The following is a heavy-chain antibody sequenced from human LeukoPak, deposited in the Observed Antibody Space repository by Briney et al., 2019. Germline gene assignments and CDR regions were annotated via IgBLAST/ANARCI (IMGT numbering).Heavy chain of an antibody. CDR2: INPSGGST. CDR3: ARDSGMKQQLDYFDY. V-gene: IGHV1-46*01. J-gene: IGHJ4*02. CDR1: GYTFTSYY. Sequence: ASVKVSCKASGYTFTSYYMHWVRQAPGQGLEWMGIINPSGGSTSHTQKFQGRVAMTRDTSTSTVYMELSSLRSEDTAVYYCARDSGMKQQLDYFDYWGQGTLVTVSS. D-gene: IGHD6-13*01.